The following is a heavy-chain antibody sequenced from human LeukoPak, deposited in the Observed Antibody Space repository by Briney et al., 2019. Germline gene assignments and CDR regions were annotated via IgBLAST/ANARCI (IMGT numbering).Heavy chain of an antibody. J-gene: IGHJ4*02. CDR2: ISWNSGSI. CDR1: GFTFDDYA. D-gene: IGHD3-22*01. Sequence: GGSLRLSCAASGFTFDDYAMHRVRQAPGKGLEWVSGISWNSGSIGYADSVKGRFTISRDNAKNSLYLQMNSLRAEDTALYYCAKAPYDSSGYYTLSSPFDYWGQGTLVTVSS. V-gene: IGHV3-9*01. CDR3: AKAPYDSSGYYTLSSPFDY.